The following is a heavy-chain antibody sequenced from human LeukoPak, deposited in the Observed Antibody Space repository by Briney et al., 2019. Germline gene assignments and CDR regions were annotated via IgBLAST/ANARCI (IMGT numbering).Heavy chain of an antibody. Sequence: GESLKISCKGSGYSFTSYWIGWVRQMPGKGLEWMGIIYPGDSGTRYSPSFQGQVTISADKSISTAYLQWSSLKASDTAMYYCARALIAVAGSPEGYFQHWGQGTLVTVSS. CDR3: ARALIAVAGSPEGYFQH. V-gene: IGHV5-51*01. J-gene: IGHJ1*01. CDR1: GYSFTSYW. D-gene: IGHD6-19*01. CDR2: IYPGDSGT.